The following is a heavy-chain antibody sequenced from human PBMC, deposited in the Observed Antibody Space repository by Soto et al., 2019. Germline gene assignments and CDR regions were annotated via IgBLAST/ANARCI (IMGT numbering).Heavy chain of an antibody. CDR2: ISSSSSYI. CDR1: GFTFSSYS. CDR3: ARARTVLRFLEWLPDYFDY. Sequence: WSLRLSCAASGFTFSSYSMNWVRQAPGKGLEWVSSISSSSSYIYYADSVKGRLTISRDNAKNSLYLQMNSLRAEDTAVYYCARARTVLRFLEWLPDYFDYWGQGTLVTVSS. J-gene: IGHJ4*02. V-gene: IGHV3-21*01. D-gene: IGHD3-3*01.